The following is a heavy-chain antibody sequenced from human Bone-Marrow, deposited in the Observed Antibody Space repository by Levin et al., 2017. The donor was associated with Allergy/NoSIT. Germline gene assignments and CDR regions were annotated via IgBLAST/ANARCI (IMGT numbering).Heavy chain of an antibody. V-gene: IGHV3-23*01. CDR1: GFTFSSYA. CDR2: ISGSGGST. Sequence: GESLKISCAASGFTFSSYAMSWVRQAPGKGLEWVSAISGSGGSTYYADSVKGRFTISRDNSKNTLYLQMNSLRAEDTAVYYCAKEVTIFGVAPFDYWGQGTLVTVSS. D-gene: IGHD3-3*01. CDR3: AKEVTIFGVAPFDY. J-gene: IGHJ4*02.